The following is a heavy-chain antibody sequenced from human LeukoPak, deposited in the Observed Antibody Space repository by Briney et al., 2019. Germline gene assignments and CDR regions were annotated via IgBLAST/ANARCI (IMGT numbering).Heavy chain of an antibody. J-gene: IGHJ4*02. D-gene: IGHD6-13*01. CDR3: ATALAAAGYYFDY. V-gene: IGHV1-24*01. CDR1: GYTLTELS. CDR2: FDPEDGET. Sequence: ASVKVSCKVSGYTLTELSMHWVRQAPGKGREWMGGFDPEDGETIYAQKFQGRVTMTEDTSTDTAYMELSSLRSEDTAVYYCATALAAAGYYFDYWGQGTLVTVSS.